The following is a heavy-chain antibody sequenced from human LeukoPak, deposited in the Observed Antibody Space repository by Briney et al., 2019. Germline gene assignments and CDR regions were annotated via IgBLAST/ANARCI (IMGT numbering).Heavy chain of an antibody. V-gene: IGHV1-2*02. CDR3: ARGSFIGMTPPGFDS. Sequence: ASVKVSCKSSGYTFIDHYMHWVRQAPGQGLEWMGWINPNSGGTEYAQQFQGRVSMTRDTSISTAYMELSRLRSDDTAVYYCARGSFIGMTPPGFDSWGQGGLVTVSS. J-gene: IGHJ4*02. D-gene: IGHD1-14*01. CDR1: GYTFIDHY. CDR2: INPNSGGT.